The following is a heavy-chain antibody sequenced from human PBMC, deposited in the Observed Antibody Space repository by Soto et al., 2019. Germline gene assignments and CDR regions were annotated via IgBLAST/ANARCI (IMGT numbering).Heavy chain of an antibody. J-gene: IGHJ4*02. Sequence: VQLVQSGAEVRKPGSSVKVSCKASGGTFNNDAISWVRQAPGQRLERMGGIMPLFGAPNYAPDFQGRVTITADESTTTVYMELSRLTSEDTAMYFCAKARGESPMVQDDFFDYWGQGTLVSVAS. CDR2: IMPLFGAP. CDR3: AKARGESPMVQDDFFDY. D-gene: IGHD3-10*01. V-gene: IGHV1-69*01. CDR1: GGTFNNDA.